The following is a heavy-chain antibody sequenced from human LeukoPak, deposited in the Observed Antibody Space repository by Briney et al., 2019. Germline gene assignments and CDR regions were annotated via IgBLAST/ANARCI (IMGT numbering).Heavy chain of an antibody. V-gene: IGHV4-38-2*02. Sequence: SETLSLTCTVSGYSISSGYYWGWIRQPPAKGLEWIGSIYHSGSTYYNPSLKSRVTISVDTSKNQFSLKLSSVTAADTAVYYCARDGTNWGRRRMAFDIWGQGTMVTVSS. CDR1: GYSISSGYY. CDR2: IYHSGST. CDR3: ARDGTNWGRRRMAFDI. J-gene: IGHJ3*02. D-gene: IGHD7-27*01.